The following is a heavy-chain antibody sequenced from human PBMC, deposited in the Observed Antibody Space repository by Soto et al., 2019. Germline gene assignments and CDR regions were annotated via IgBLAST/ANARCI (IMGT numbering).Heavy chain of an antibody. CDR2: IYWDDDK. CDR1: GFSLSTSGVG. D-gene: IGHD4-17*01. Sequence: QITLKESGPTLVKPTQTLTLTCTFSGFSLSTSGVGVGWIRQPPGKALEWLALIYWDDDKRYSPSLKSRLTITEDPSKNQVVLTMTNMDPVDTATYYCAHRQRTVYFDYWGQGTLVTVSS. J-gene: IGHJ4*02. CDR3: AHRQRTVYFDY. V-gene: IGHV2-5*02.